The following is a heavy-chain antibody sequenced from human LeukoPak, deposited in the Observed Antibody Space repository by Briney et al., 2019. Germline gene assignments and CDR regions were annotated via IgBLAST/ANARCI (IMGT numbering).Heavy chain of an antibody. CDR1: GFTFSSYE. CDR3: ARDRDCSTTSCYDGHFDY. CDR2: ISRSGSTI. J-gene: IGHJ4*02. V-gene: IGHV3-48*03. Sequence: GGSLRLSRVASGFTFSSYEMNWVRQAPGKGLEWVSYISRSGSTIYYADSVKGRFTISRDNAKKSLFLQMNSLRAEDTAVYYCARDRDCSTTSCYDGHFDYWGQGTLVTVSS. D-gene: IGHD2-2*01.